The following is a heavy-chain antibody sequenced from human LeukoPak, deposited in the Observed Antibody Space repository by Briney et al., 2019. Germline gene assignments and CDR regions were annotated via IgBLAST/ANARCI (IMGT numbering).Heavy chain of an antibody. CDR3: ARLTGYSSGWDKIYYFDY. J-gene: IGHJ4*02. CDR2: IYYSGST. CDR1: GGSISSSSYY. D-gene: IGHD6-19*01. Sequence: SETLSLTCTVSGGSISSSSYYWGWIRQPPGKGLEWIGSIYYSGSTYYNPSLKSRVTISVDTSKNQFSLKLSSVTAADTAVYYCARLTGYSSGWDKIYYFDYWGQGTLVTVSS. V-gene: IGHV4-39*01.